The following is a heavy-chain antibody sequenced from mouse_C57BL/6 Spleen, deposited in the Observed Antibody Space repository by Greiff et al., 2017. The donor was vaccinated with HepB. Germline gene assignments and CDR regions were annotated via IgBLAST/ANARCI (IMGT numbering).Heavy chain of an antibody. CDR1: GFNIKDDY. CDR2: IDPENGDT. V-gene: IGHV14-4*01. CDR3: TGWLLPSWFAY. J-gene: IGHJ3*01. Sequence: VHVKQSGAELVRPGASVKLSCTASGFNIKDDYMHWVKQRPEQGLEWIGWIDPENGDTEYASKFQGKATITADTSSNTAYLQLSSLTSEDTAVYYCTGWLLPSWFAYWGQGTLVTVSA. D-gene: IGHD2-3*01.